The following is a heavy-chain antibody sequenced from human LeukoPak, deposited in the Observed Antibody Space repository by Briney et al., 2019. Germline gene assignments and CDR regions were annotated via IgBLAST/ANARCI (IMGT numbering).Heavy chain of an antibody. Sequence: GGSLRLSCVASGFTFSSYSMNWVRQAPGKGLEWVSSISTSSSYIYYADSVKGRFTISRDNAKNSLYLQMNSLRAEDTAVYYCARPSGDGYNRYWGQGTLVTVSS. CDR1: GFTFSSYS. CDR3: ARPSGDGYNRY. V-gene: IGHV3-21*01. D-gene: IGHD5-24*01. CDR2: ISTSSSYI. J-gene: IGHJ4*02.